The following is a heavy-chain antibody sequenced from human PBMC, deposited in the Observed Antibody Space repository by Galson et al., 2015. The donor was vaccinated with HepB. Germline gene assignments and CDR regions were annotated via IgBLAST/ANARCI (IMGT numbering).Heavy chain of an antibody. CDR3: ARDYYGSGSLDAFDI. V-gene: IGHV3-66*01. CDR1: GFTVSSNY. J-gene: IGHJ3*02. CDR2: IYSGGST. D-gene: IGHD3-10*01. Sequence: SLRLSCAASGFTVSSNYMSWVRQAPGKGLEWVSVIYSGGSTYHADSVKGRFTISRDNSKNTLYLQMNSLRAEDTAVYYCARDYYGSGSLDAFDIWGQGTMVTVSS.